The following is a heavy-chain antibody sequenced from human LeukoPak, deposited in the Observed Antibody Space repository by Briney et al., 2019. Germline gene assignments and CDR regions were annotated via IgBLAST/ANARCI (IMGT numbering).Heavy chain of an antibody. J-gene: IGHJ4*02. CDR2: IIPIFGTA. CDR1: GYTFTGYY. D-gene: IGHD3-3*01. V-gene: IGHV1-69*13. CDR3: ARDSVYDFWSGYY. Sequence: SVKVSCKASGYTFTGYYMHWVRQAPGQGLEWMGGIIPIFGTANYAQKFQGRVTITADESTSTAYMELSSLRSEDTAVYYCARDSVYDFWSGYYWGQGTLVTVSS.